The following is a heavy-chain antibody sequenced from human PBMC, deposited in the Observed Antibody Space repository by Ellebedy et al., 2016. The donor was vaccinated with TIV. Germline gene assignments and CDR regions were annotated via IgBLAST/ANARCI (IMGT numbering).Heavy chain of an antibody. CDR1: GGSISSYY. V-gene: IGHV4-59*01. Sequence: MPSETLSLTCTVSGGSISSYYWGWIRQPPVKGLEWIGYIYYSGSTNYNPYLKSRVALSVDTSTNQFSLRLNSVTAADTAVYFCERVVWQQPVSYAFDVWGQGTMVTVSS. D-gene: IGHD6-13*01. CDR2: IYYSGST. J-gene: IGHJ3*01. CDR3: ERVVWQQPVSYAFDV.